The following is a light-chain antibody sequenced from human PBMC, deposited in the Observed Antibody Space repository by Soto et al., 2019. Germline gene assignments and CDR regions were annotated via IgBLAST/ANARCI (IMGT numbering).Light chain of an antibody. CDR1: QSVSSN. CDR3: QQYGSSPET. J-gene: IGKJ1*01. V-gene: IGKV3-20*01. Sequence: EIVMKLSPATVSVNPGERATLSCRASQSVSSNLAWYQQKPGQAPRLLIYGASSRATGIPDRFSGSGSGTDFSLTISRLEPEDFAVYYCQQYGSSPETFGQGAKADIK. CDR2: GAS.